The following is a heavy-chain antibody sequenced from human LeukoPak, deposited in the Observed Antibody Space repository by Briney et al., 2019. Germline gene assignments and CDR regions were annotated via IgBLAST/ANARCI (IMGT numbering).Heavy chain of an antibody. CDR3: ARGPRITIFGVVKGNAFDI. J-gene: IGHJ3*02. D-gene: IGHD3-3*01. CDR1: GGSFSGYY. CDR2: INHSGST. Sequence: SETLSLTCAVYGGSFSGYYWSWIRQPPGKGLEWIGEINHSGSTNYNPSLKSRVTISVDTSKNQFPLKLSSVTAADTAVYYCARGPRITIFGVVKGNAFDIWGQGTMVTVSS. V-gene: IGHV4-34*01.